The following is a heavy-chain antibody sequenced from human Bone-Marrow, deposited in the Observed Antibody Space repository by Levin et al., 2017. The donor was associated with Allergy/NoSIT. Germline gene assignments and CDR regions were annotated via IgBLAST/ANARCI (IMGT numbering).Heavy chain of an antibody. J-gene: IGHJ5*02. CDR3: AREDLNQYDSSGSYLESGCYDP. D-gene: IGHD3-22*01. V-gene: IGHV3-33*01. CDR1: RFTFSSYA. CDR2: IWYDGSKI. Sequence: GGSLRLSCAASRFTFSSYAMHWVRQAPGKGLEWVALIWYDGSKIEYADSVKGRFTISRDNSKKILYLQMNSLRAEDTAVYFCAREDLNQYDSSGSYLESGCYDPWGQGTLVIVSS.